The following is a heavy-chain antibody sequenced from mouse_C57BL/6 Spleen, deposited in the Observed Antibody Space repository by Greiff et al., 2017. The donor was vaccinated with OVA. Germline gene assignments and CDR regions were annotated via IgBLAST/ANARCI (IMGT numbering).Heavy chain of an antibody. Sequence: ESGPGLVKPSQSLSLTCSVTGYSITSGYYWNWIRQFPGNKLEWMGYISYDGSNNYNPSLKNRISITRDTSKNQFFLKLNSVTTEDTATYYCARSAQATEDYWGQGTSVTVSS. V-gene: IGHV3-6*01. J-gene: IGHJ4*01. D-gene: IGHD3-2*02. CDR1: GYSITSGYY. CDR2: ISYDGSN. CDR3: ARSAQATEDY.